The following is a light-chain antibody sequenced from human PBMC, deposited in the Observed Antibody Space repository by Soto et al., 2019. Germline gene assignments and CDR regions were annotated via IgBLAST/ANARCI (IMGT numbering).Light chain of an antibody. J-gene: IGKJ1*01. Sequence: SQLTQYTYTLSASVGDRVTITCRASQSVSTWLAWYQQKPGKPPKLLIYDASTLESGVPSRFSGSGSGTEFTLTISSLQPDDFASYYCHHYTSYPWTFGRGTKVDIK. V-gene: IGKV1-5*01. CDR3: HHYTSYPWT. CDR1: QSVSTW. CDR2: DAS.